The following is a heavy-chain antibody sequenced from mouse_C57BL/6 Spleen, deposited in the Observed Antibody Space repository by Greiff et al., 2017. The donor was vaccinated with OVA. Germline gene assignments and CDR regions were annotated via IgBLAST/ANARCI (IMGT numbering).Heavy chain of an antibody. CDR3: AREGGYFDV. CDR1: GYTFTSYG. J-gene: IGHJ1*03. Sequence: VQLVESGAELARPGASVKLSYKASGYTFTSYGISWVKQRTGQGLEWIGEIYPRSGNTYYNEKFKGKATLTADKSSSTAYMELRSLTSEDSAVYFCAREGGYFDVWGTGTTVTVSS. CDR2: IYPRSGNT. V-gene: IGHV1-81*01.